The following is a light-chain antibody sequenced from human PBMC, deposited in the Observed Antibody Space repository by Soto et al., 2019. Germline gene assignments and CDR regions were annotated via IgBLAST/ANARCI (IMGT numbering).Light chain of an antibody. CDR2: AAS. V-gene: IGKV3-20*01. J-gene: IGKJ2*01. CDR1: QSVTSSY. CDR3: QQYGSTPPT. Sequence: EIVLTQSPGTLSLSPGERATLSCRASQSVTSSYLAWYQRKPGQAPRLLIFAASTRATGIPDRFSGSGSGKDFTLTISRLEPEDFALYYCQQYGSTPPTFGQGTKVEIK.